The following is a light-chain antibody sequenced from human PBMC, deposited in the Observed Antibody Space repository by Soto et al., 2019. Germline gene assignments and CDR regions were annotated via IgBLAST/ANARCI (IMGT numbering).Light chain of an antibody. V-gene: IGLV2-14*03. Sequence: QSVLTQPASVSGSPGQSITISCAGTSSDVGAYNYVSWYHHHPGKAPKLMIYDVNNRPSGDSNRFSGSKSGNTASLTISGLQAEDEADYYCSSWTSGATYVFGSGTKLTVL. J-gene: IGLJ1*01. CDR2: DVN. CDR1: SSDVGAYNY. CDR3: SSWTSGATYV.